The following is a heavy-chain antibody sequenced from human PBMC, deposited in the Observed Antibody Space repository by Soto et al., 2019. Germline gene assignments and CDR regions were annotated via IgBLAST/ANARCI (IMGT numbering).Heavy chain of an antibody. V-gene: IGHV3-30*03. J-gene: IGHJ6*03. CDR2: ISYDGSNK. CDR1: GFTFSSYG. Sequence: GGSLRLSCAASGFTFSSYGMHWVRQAPGKGLEWVAVISYDGSNKYYADSVKGRFTISRDNSKNTLYLQMNSLRAEDTAVYYCARWAYYDFWSGYYPALYYYYYMDVWGKGTTVTVSS. CDR3: ARWAYYDFWSGYYPALYYYYYMDV. D-gene: IGHD3-3*01.